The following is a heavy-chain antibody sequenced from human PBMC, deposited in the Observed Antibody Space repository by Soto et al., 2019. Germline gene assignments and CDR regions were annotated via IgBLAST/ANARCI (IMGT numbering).Heavy chain of an antibody. J-gene: IGHJ4*02. D-gene: IGHD5-18*01. CDR1: GFTFSNYA. V-gene: IGHV3-23*01. CDR2: ISDKGGST. Sequence: PGGSLRLSCAASGFTFSNYAVSWVRQSPGRGLEWVASISDKGGSTKYADSVNGRFTISRDNSRNTLSLQMDTLRAEDTAAYYCARLPYSYVSLYFFDFWGQGSLVTVSS. CDR3: ARLPYSYVSLYFFDF.